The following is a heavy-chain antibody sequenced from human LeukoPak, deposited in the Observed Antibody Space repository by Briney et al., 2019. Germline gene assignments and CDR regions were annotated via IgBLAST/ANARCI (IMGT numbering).Heavy chain of an antibody. CDR1: GFIFSSYA. CDR2: IYSGGST. V-gene: IGHV3-53*01. CDR3: ARGSVYYYYMDV. J-gene: IGHJ6*03. Sequence: GGSLRLSCAASGFIFSSYAMSWVRQAPGKGLEWVSVIYSGGSTYYADSVKGRFTISRDNSKNTLYLQMNSLRAEDTAVYYCARGSVYYYYMDVWGKGTTATVSS.